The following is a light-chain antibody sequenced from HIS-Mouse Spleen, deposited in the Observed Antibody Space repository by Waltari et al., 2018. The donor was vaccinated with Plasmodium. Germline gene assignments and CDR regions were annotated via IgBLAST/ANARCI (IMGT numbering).Light chain of an antibody. Sequence: QSALTPPPSASGSPGQSVTISCTGTSSDVGGYNSVSWYQPHPGKAPNIMIYEVSKPPSGVPDRFSGSKSGNTASLTVSGLQAEDEADYYCSSYAGSNNLVFGGGTKLTVL. CDR3: SSYAGSNNLV. V-gene: IGLV2-8*01. CDR1: SSDVGGYNS. CDR2: EVS. J-gene: IGLJ2*01.